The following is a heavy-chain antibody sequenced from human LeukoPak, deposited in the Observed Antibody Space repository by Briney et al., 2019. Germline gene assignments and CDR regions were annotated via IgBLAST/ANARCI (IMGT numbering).Heavy chain of an antibody. D-gene: IGHD3-10*01. CDR2: ISGSVAYT. J-gene: IGHJ1*01. V-gene: IGHV3-23*01. CDR3: AKYFASGSYYKLPH. CDR1: GFTFSSYA. Sequence: GGSLRLSCAASGFTFSSYAMSWDRQAPGKGVEWVSTISGSVAYTYYADSVKGRFTISRDNSKNTLYLQRNSLRGQDPAVYYCAKYFASGSYYKLPHWGQGTLVTVSS.